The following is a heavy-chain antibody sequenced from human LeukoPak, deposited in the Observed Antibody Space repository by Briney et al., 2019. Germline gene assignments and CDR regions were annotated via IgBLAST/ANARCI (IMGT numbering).Heavy chain of an antibody. CDR2: INSDGSST. CDR1: VFTFSSYW. J-gene: IGHJ4*02. V-gene: IGHV3-74*01. Sequence: PGGSLRLSCAASVFTFSSYWMHWVRQAPGKGLVWVSRINSDGSSTSYADSVKGRFTISRDNAKNTLYLQMNSLRAEDTAVYYCARDSLVAAAFDYWGQGTLVTVSS. D-gene: IGHD6-13*01. CDR3: ARDSLVAAAFDY.